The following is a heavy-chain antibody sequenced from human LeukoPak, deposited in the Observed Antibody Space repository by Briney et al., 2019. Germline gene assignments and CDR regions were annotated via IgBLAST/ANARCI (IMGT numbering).Heavy chain of an antibody. J-gene: IGHJ6*03. Sequence: AGSLRLSCAASGFTLSSYSMSWVRQAPGKGLEWVSTVSGSGRSTYYADSVKDRFTISRDNSKNTLYLQINSLRVEDTAVYYCARREVDYYYFYMDLWGRGTTVTVSS. CDR1: GFTLSSYS. CDR3: ARREVDYYYFYMDL. CDR2: VSGSGRST. V-gene: IGHV3-23*01.